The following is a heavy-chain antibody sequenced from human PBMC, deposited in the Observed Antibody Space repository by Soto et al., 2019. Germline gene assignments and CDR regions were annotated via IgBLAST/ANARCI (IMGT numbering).Heavy chain of an antibody. CDR2: ISYTGNT. V-gene: IGHV4-59*01. CDR1: GGSMWISD. J-gene: IGHJ5*02. D-gene: IGHD6-6*01. CDR3: ARGGTYSSLIIRDWFGP. Sequence: TSWCMSLACAVCGGSMWISDGGWILKNQGKGLEWIGYISYTGNTNYNPSLKSRVTISVDTSKNQFSLKLTSVTAADTAVYYCARGGTYSSLIIRDWFGPWGRGNLVTVSS.